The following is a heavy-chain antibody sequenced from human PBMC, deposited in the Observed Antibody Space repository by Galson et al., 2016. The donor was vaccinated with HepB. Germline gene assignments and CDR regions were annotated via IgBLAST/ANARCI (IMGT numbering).Heavy chain of an antibody. J-gene: IGHJ3*02. D-gene: IGHD6-13*01. V-gene: IGHV3-9*01. CDR2: TSWNSGSI. CDR1: GFTFDDYA. Sequence: LRLSCAASGFTFDDYAMHWVRQAPGKGLEWVSGTSWNSGSIGYADSVKGRFTISRDNDKNSLHLQMNILRAEDTALYYCARGRDSNWRDAFDIWGQGTMVTVSS. CDR3: ARGRDSNWRDAFDI.